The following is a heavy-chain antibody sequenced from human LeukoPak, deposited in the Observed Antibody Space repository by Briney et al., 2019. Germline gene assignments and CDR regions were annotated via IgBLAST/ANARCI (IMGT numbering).Heavy chain of an antibody. CDR3: ARAPYYDILTGSLHAFDI. CDR1: GGSISSYY. V-gene: IGHV4-59*01. Sequence: SETLSLTCTVSGGSISSYYWSWIRQPPGKGLEWIGYIYYSGSTNYNPSLKSRVTISVDTSKNQFSLKLSSVTPADTAVYYCARAPYYDILTGSLHAFDIWGQGTMVTVSS. J-gene: IGHJ3*02. CDR2: IYYSGST. D-gene: IGHD3-9*01.